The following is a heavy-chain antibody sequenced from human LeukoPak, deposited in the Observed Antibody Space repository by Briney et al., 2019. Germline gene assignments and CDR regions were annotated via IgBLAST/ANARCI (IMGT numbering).Heavy chain of an antibody. CDR2: INHSGST. J-gene: IGHJ6*03. Sequence: SETLSLTCAVYGGSFSGYYCSWFRQPPGKGLEWIGEINHSGSTNYNPSLKSRVTISVDTSKKQFSLKLSSVTAADTAVYYCARAGGGVVDASSPYYYYYMDAWGKGTTVTVSS. V-gene: IGHV4-34*01. CDR1: GGSFSGYY. CDR3: ARAGGGVVDASSPYYYYYMDA. D-gene: IGHD2-15*01.